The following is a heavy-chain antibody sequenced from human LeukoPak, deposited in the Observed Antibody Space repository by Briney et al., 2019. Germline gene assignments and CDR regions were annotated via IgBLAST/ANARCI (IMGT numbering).Heavy chain of an antibody. CDR1: GFTLSNNW. V-gene: IGHV3-7*05. J-gene: IGHJ4*02. CDR3: ARGSNLVY. Sequence: GGSLRLSCAASGFTLSNNWMTWVRQAPGEGLEWGANIKPDGSEKYYVDSVKGRFTISRDNAKNSLYLQMNSLRAEDTAVYFCARGSNLVYWGQGTLVTVSS. CDR2: IKPDGSEK.